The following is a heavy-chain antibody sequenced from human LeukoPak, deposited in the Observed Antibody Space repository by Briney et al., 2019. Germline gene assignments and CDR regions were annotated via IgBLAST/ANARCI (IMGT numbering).Heavy chain of an antibody. CDR1: GFTFSSYA. J-gene: IGHJ4*02. Sequence: GRSLRLSCAASGFTFSSYAMHWVRQAPGKGLEWVAVISYDGSNKYYADSVKGRFTISRDNSKNTLYLQMNSLRAEDTAVYYCARVTVDAYYDFWSGYSDYWGQGTLVTVSS. D-gene: IGHD3-3*01. CDR3: ARVTVDAYYDFWSGYSDY. V-gene: IGHV3-30-3*01. CDR2: ISYDGSNK.